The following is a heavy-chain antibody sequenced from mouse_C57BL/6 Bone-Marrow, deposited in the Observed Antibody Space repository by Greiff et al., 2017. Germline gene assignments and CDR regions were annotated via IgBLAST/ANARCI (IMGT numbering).Heavy chain of an antibody. V-gene: IGHV5-9*01. J-gene: IGHJ1*03. CDR2: ISGGGGNT. Sequence: EVKLVESGGGLVKPGGSLKLSCAASGFTFSSYTMSWVRQTPEKRLEWVATISGGGGNTYYPDSVKGRITISRDNANNTLYLQMSSLRSEDAALYFCARQGCYGYFEVWGTGPTVTVAS. CDR1: GFTFSSYT. CDR3: ARQGCYGYFEV.